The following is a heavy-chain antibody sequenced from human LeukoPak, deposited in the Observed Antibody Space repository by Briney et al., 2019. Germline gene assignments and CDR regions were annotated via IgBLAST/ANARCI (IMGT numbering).Heavy chain of an antibody. D-gene: IGHD3-10*01. CDR3: ARGRKIRGVIITD. J-gene: IGHJ4*02. CDR1: GGSFSGYY. Sequence: PSETLSLTCAVYGGSFSGYYWSWIRQTPGKGLEWIGEINHSGSTNYNPSLKSRVTISVDTSKNQFSLKLSSVTAADTAVYYCARGRKIRGVIITDWGQGTLVTVSS. V-gene: IGHV4-34*01. CDR2: INHSGST.